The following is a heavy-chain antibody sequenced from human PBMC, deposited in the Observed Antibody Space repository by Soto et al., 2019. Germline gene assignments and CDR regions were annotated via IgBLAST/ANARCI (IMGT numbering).Heavy chain of an antibody. CDR1: GGSISSGGYY. V-gene: IGHV4-31*03. Sequence: QVQLQESGPGLVKPSQTLSLTCTVSGGSISSGGYYGSWIRQHPGNGLAWIGYIYYSGSTYYNPSLKRRVTISVDPSKNQFSLKLSSVTAADTAVYHCARETSRGDYGGTGFDPWGQATLVTVST. CDR2: IYYSGST. J-gene: IGHJ5*02. D-gene: IGHD4-17*01. CDR3: ARETSRGDYGGTGFDP.